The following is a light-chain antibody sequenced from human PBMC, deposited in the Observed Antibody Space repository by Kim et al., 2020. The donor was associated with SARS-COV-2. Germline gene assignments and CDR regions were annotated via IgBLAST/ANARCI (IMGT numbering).Light chain of an antibody. J-gene: IGLJ3*02. Sequence: QSVLTQPASVSGSPGQSITISCTGTSSDVGGYIYVSWHQQHPGKAPKLIIYDVTKRPSGVSDRFSGSKSANTASLTVSGLQAEDEADYYCSSYTSTNTWVFGGGTQLTVL. CDR2: DVT. CDR1: SSDVGGYIY. V-gene: IGLV2-14*01. CDR3: SSYTSTNTWV.